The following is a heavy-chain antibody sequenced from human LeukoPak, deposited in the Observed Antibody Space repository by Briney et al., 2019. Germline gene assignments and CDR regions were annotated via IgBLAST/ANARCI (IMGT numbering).Heavy chain of an antibody. CDR1: GRSFSDHY. CDR2: INHSGST. CDR3: ARGYGSGSYYHY. D-gene: IGHD3-10*01. J-gene: IGHJ4*02. Sequence: SETLSLTCAVYGRSFSDHYWSWIRQPPVKGLEWIGEINHSGSTNYNPSLKSRVTISVDTSKNQFSLKLSSVTAADTAVYYCARGYGSGSYYHYWGQGTLVTVSS. V-gene: IGHV4-34*01.